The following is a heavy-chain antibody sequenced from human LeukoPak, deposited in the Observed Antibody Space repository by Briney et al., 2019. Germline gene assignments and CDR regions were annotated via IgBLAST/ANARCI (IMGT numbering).Heavy chain of an antibody. CDR1: GGSFSGYY. Sequence: SETLSLTCAVHGGSFSGYYWRWIRQPPGKGLEWIGEINHSGSTYYNPSLKSRVTISVDTSKNHFSLKLSSVTAADTAVYYCARAERDYYGSGSYLGYWGQGPLVTVSS. J-gene: IGHJ4*02. CDR2: INHSGST. CDR3: ARAERDYYGSGSYLGY. D-gene: IGHD3-10*01. V-gene: IGHV4-34*01.